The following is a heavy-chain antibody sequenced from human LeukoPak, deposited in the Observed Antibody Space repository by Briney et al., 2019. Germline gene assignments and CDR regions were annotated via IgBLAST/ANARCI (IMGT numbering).Heavy chain of an antibody. CDR2: INANTGGR. V-gene: IGHV1-2*02. CDR3: ASDWGLSQLEYCSNTNCYMGAFDI. Sequence: ASVKVSCKASGYTFTGYYMHWVRQAPGQGLEWMGWINANTGGRNYAQKFQGRVTMTRDTSISTAYMELSRLRSDDTAVYYCASDWGLSQLEYCSNTNCYMGAFDIWGQGTMVTVSS. CDR1: GYTFTGYY. J-gene: IGHJ3*02. D-gene: IGHD2-2*02.